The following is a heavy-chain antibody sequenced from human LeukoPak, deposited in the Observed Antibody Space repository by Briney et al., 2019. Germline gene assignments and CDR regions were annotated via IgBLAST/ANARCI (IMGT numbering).Heavy chain of an antibody. V-gene: IGHV4-39*07. D-gene: IGHD3-10*01. CDR3: ARSHGSGSYYNLNDY. Sequence: SETLSLTCTVSGVSISSSNSYWGWIRQPPGKGLEWIGSIYYSGNTYYNPSFKSRLTISVDTSKNQFSLKLSSVTAADTAVYYCARSHGSGSYYNLNDYWGQGTLVTVSS. J-gene: IGHJ4*02. CDR2: IYYSGNT. CDR1: GVSISSSNSY.